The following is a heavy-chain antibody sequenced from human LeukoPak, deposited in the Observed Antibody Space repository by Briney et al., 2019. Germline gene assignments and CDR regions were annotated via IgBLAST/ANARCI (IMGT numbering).Heavy chain of an antibody. CDR3: TTPLRVCGSYYAFQI. CDR1: GFTFSNAW. Sequence: PGRSLRLSCAASGFTFSNAWMSWVRQAPGKGLEWVGRIKSKTDGGTTDYAAPVKGRFTISRDDSKNTLYLQMNSLKTEDTAVYYCTTPLRVCGSYYAFQIWGQGPVL. V-gene: IGHV3-15*01. CDR2: IKSKTDGGTT. J-gene: IGHJ3*02. D-gene: IGHD1-26*01.